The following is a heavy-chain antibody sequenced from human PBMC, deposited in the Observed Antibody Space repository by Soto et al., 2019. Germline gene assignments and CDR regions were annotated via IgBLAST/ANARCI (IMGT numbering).Heavy chain of an antibody. J-gene: IGHJ6*03. Sequence: EVQLVESGGGLVQPGGSLRLSCAASGFTFSSYWMSWVRQAPGKGLEWVANIKQDGSEKYYVDSVKGRFTISRDNAKNSLYLQMNSLRAEDTAVYYCARPPGTMVYYYYMDVWGKGTTVTVSS. CDR3: ARPPGTMVYYYYMDV. D-gene: IGHD1-1*01. CDR1: GFTFSSYW. CDR2: IKQDGSEK. V-gene: IGHV3-7*01.